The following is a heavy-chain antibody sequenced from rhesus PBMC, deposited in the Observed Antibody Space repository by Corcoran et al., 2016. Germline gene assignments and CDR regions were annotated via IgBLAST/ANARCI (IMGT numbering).Heavy chain of an antibody. V-gene: IGHV4-169*01. D-gene: IGHD4-29*01. CDR2: IFGSGSST. CDR1: GGSISSSY. J-gene: IGHJ6*01. CDR3: ARHNVLQTVAATGGLDS. Sequence: QLQLQESGPGLVKPSETLSVTCAVSGGSISSSYWSWIRQAPGKGLEWIWYIFGSGSSTNYNPSLKGRGTRSVDTSKNQFCLKLSSVTAADTAVYYCARHNVLQTVAATGGLDSWGQGVVVTVSS.